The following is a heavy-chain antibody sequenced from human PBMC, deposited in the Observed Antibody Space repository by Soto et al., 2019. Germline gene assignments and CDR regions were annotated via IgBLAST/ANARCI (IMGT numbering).Heavy chain of an antibody. J-gene: IGHJ3*02. CDR1: GGSISSSSYY. Sequence: SETLSLTCTVSGGSISSSSYYWGWIRQPPGKGLEWIGSIYYSGSTYYNPSLKSRVTISVDTSKNQFSLKLSPVTAADAAVYYCARWMTTNGFDIWGQGTMVTVSS. D-gene: IGHD4-17*01. CDR3: ARWMTTNGFDI. CDR2: IYYSGST. V-gene: IGHV4-39*01.